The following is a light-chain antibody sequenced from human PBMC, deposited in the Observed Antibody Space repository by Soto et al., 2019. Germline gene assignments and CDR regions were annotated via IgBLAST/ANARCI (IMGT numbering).Light chain of an antibody. CDR3: CSYAGSSTSYV. J-gene: IGLJ1*01. CDR2: EGS. Sequence: QSALTQPASGSGSPGQSITISCTGTSSDVGSYNLVSWYQQHPGKAPKFMIYEGSKRPSGVSNRFSGSKSGNTASLTISGLQAEDEADYYCCSYAGSSTSYVFGTGTKVTVL. CDR1: SSDVGSYNL. V-gene: IGLV2-23*01.